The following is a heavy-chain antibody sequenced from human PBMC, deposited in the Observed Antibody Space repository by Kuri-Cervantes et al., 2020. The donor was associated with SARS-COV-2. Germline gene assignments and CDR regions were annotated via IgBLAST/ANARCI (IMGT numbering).Heavy chain of an antibody. CDR2: IYYSGST. V-gene: IGHV4-59*11. CDR1: GGSISSHY. Sequence: ESLKISCTVSGGSISSHYWSWIRQPPGKGLEWIGYIYYSGSTNYNPSLKIRVTITVDTSKNQFSLKLSTVTAADTAVYYCARSRITMIVDQSGAFDIWGQGTMVTVSS. J-gene: IGHJ3*02. D-gene: IGHD3-22*01. CDR3: ARSRITMIVDQSGAFDI.